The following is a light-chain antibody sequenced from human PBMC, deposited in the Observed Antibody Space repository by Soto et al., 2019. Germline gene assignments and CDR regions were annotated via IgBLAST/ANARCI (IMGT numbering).Light chain of an antibody. CDR2: DAS. Sequence: IVVTQSPATLSLSPGERATLSCRASQSVSSYLAWYQQKPGQAPRLLIYDASNRATGIPARFSGSGSGTDFTLTISSLEPEDFAVYYCQQRSNWPPFTFGPGTKVDIK. CDR3: QQRSNWPPFT. V-gene: IGKV3-11*01. CDR1: QSVSSY. J-gene: IGKJ3*01.